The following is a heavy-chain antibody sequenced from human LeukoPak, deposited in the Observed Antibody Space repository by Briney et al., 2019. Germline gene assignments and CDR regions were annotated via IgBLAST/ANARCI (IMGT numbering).Heavy chain of an antibody. J-gene: IGHJ4*02. D-gene: IGHD6-19*01. CDR1: GFTFSTYG. CDR2: LRYDGTEE. CDR3: AKVGWGWYQIDY. V-gene: IGHV3-30*02. Sequence: GGSLRLSCVASGFTFSTYGMYWVRKAPGKRLEWVAFLRYDGTEEDYADSVKGRFTISRDNSKNTMFLVMNSLRLEDTAVYYCAKVGWGWYQIDYWGQGTLVTGS.